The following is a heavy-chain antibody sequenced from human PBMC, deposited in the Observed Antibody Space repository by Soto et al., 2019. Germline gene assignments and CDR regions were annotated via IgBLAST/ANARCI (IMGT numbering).Heavy chain of an antibody. D-gene: IGHD3-10*01. CDR3: ASTYYYGSGIRLEYFQH. CDR2: INAGNGNT. Sequence: VASVKVSCKASGYTFTSYAMHWVRQAPGQRLEWMGWINAGNGNTKYSQKFQGRVTITRDTSASTAYMELSSLRSEDTAVYYCASTYYYGSGIRLEYFQHWGQGTLVTVSS. V-gene: IGHV1-3*01. CDR1: GYTFTSYA. J-gene: IGHJ1*01.